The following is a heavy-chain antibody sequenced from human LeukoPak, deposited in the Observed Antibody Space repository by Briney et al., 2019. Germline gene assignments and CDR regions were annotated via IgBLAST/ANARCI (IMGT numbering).Heavy chain of an antibody. CDR1: GYSISSGYY. V-gene: IGHV4-38-2*01. D-gene: IGHD5/OR15-5a*01. CDR2: IYYTGST. J-gene: IGHJ4*02. CDR3: ASRRAYHVYGY. Sequence: SETLSLTCAVSGYSISSGYYWGWTRQPPGKGLEWIGSIYYTGSTYYNSSLKSRVTISVDTSKNQFSLNLSSVTAADTAVYYCASRRAYHVYGYWGQGTLVTVSS.